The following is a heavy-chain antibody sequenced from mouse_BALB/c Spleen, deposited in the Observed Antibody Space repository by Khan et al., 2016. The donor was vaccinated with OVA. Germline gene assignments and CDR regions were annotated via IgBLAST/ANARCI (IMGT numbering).Heavy chain of an antibody. J-gene: IGHJ3*01. Sequence: EVELVESGGDLVKTEGSLKLSCAASGFTFSTYGMSWVRQTPDKRLEWVATISSGGHYTYYIDSVKGRFTISRDNVKNILNLQMTSLRSEDTAMYYCARLAYYYNSEGFAYWGQGTLVTVSA. V-gene: IGHV5-6*01. CDR3: ARLAYYYNSEGFAY. CDR2: ISSGGHYT. D-gene: IGHD1-1*02. CDR1: GFTFSTYG.